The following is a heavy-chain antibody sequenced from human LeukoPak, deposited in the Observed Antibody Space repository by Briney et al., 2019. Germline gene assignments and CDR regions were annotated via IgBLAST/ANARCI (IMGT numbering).Heavy chain of an antibody. CDR2: ITYDGSNK. Sequence: GRSLRLSCEASGFTFSSYAMHWVRQAPGKGLEWVAVITYDGSNKYYADSVKGRFTISRDNSKNTPYLQMNSLRAEDTAVYYCAGAYGSGSTYYYYGMDVWGQGTTVTVSS. D-gene: IGHD3-10*01. CDR1: GFTFSSYA. CDR3: AGAYGSGSTYYYYGMDV. J-gene: IGHJ6*02. V-gene: IGHV3-30*04.